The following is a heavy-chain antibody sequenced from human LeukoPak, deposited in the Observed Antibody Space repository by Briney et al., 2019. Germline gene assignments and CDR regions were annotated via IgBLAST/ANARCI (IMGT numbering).Heavy chain of an antibody. D-gene: IGHD6-6*01. J-gene: IGHJ6*03. CDR3: ARGRREIGVEYSSALGMYMDV. V-gene: IGHV3-48*03. CDR1: GFTFSSYE. Sequence: PGGSLRLSCAASGFTFSSYEMNWVRQAPGKGLEWVSYISSSGSTIYYADSVKGRFTIYRDNAKNSLYLQMNSLRAEDTAVYYCARGRREIGVEYSSALGMYMDVWGKGTTVTVSS. CDR2: ISSSGSTI.